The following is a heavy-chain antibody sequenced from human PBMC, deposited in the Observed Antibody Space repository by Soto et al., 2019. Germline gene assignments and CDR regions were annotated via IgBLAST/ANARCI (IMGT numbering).Heavy chain of an antibody. D-gene: IGHD5-12*01. Sequence: ASVKVSCKASGYAFNNYGISWVRQAPGQGLEWMGWLNTYNGNTNYAQKFQGRVTMTTDTSTTTAHMDLRSLRTDDTAVYYCARRIVATETFDYWGQGTLVTVSS. CDR3: ARRIVATETFDY. CDR2: LNTYNGNT. V-gene: IGHV1-18*01. CDR1: GYAFNNYG. J-gene: IGHJ4*02.